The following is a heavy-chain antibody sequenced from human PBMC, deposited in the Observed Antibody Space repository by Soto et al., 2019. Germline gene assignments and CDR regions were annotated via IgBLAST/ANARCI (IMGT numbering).Heavy chain of an antibody. J-gene: IGHJ4*02. D-gene: IGHD1-1*01. Sequence: GGSLRLSCAASGFIFSDFAMHWVRQAPGKGLEWVAEIWYDGSNEYYGDSVKGRFTISRDNSKNTLYLQMNSLRAEDTAVYYCASTPPGRPYYFDYWGQGTLVTVPQ. V-gene: IGHV3-33*01. CDR3: ASTPPGRPYYFDY. CDR2: IWYDGSNE. CDR1: GFIFSDFA.